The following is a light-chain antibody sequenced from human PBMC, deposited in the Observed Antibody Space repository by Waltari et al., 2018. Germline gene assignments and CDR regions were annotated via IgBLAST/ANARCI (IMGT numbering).Light chain of an antibody. Sequence: QSVLTQPPSVSGAPGQRVTISCTGSSSNIGAGYAVHWYQQLPGTAPKLLIYGNNNWPSGVPDRFSGSKSGTSASLAITGLQAEDEADYYCQSYGSDWVFGGGTKLTVL. CDR1: SSNIGAGYA. V-gene: IGLV1-40*01. J-gene: IGLJ3*02. CDR3: QSYGSDWV. CDR2: GNN.